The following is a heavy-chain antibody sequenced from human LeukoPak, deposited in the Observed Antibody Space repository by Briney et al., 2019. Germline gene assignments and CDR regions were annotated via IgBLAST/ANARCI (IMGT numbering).Heavy chain of an antibody. J-gene: IGHJ3*02. CDR2: ITAYDGET. V-gene: IGHV1-18*01. CDR1: GFSFPSYG. CDR3: ARDWQLPSGPDVFDI. Sequence: ASVNVSCKASGFSFPSYGISWVRQAPGQGLEWIGWITAYDGETNYAEKFQGRVTMATDTSTSTASMELWSLRSDDTAVYYCARDWQLPSGPDVFDICGQGTVVTVSS. D-gene: IGHD1-1*01.